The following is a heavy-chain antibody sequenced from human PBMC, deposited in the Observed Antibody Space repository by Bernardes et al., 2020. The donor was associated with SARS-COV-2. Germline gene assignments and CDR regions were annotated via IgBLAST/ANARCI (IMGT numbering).Heavy chain of an antibody. V-gene: IGHV2-5*02. D-gene: IGHD1-20*01. CDR3: AHSLKTVDNWNDEEWFDP. CDR2: IYWDDDK. Sequence: SGPTLVKPTQTLTLTCTFSGFSLTTSGVGVGWIRQPPGKALEWLALIYWDDDKRYSPSLKSRLTITKDTSKNQVVLTMTNMDPVDTATYYCAHSLKTVDNWNDEEWFDPWGQGALITVSS. CDR1: GFSLTTSGVG. J-gene: IGHJ5*02.